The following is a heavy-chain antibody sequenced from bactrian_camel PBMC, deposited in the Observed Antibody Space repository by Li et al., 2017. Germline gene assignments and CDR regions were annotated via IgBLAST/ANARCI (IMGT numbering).Heavy chain of an antibody. V-gene: IGHV3S1*01. CDR1: GYTYSSYC. CDR2: VYTASGRV. Sequence: HVQLVESGGGSVQAGGSLRLSCAASGYTYSSYCMGWFRQAPGKEREGVASVYTASGRVRYVDSVQGRFTISRDKDKNTLYLQMDNLKPEDTGMYYCAAKFLAEAAVAGPPLDADWTFGFWGQGTQVTVS. CDR3: AAKFLAEAAVAGPPLDADWTFGF. D-gene: IGHD6*01. J-gene: IGHJ6*01.